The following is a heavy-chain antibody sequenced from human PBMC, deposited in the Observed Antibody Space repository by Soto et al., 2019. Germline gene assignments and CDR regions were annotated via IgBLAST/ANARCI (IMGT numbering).Heavy chain of an antibody. D-gene: IGHD3-3*01. V-gene: IGHV3-30-3*01. CDR3: ARDSRYYDFWSGYYDNWFDP. J-gene: IGHJ5*02. CDR2: ISYDGTNT. CDR1: GFIFSTFT. Sequence: GGSLRLSCAASGFIFSTFTMHWVRQAPGKGLEWVAVISYDGTNTYYADSAKGRFTISRDNSKNTLYLQMNSLRAEDTAVYYCARDSRYYDFWSGYYDNWFDPWGQGTLVTVSS.